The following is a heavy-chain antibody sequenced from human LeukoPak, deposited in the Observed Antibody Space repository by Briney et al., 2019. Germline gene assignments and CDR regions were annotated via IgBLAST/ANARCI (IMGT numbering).Heavy chain of an antibody. J-gene: IGHJ4*02. D-gene: IGHD3-10*01. V-gene: IGHV3-30*18. Sequence: GGSLRLSCAASGFTFSSYGMHWVRQAPGKGLEWVTLISYDGSNKYYADSVKGRFTISRDNSKNTLYLQMNSLRAEDTAVYYCAKSPMVRGSHEIDYWGQGTLVTVSS. CDR3: AKSPMVRGSHEIDY. CDR1: GFTFSSYG. CDR2: ISYDGSNK.